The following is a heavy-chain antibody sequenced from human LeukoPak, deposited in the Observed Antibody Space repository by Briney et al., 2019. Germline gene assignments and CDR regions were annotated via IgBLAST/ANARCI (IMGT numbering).Heavy chain of an antibody. CDR2: MNPNSGNT. J-gene: IGHJ6*03. V-gene: IGHV1-8*01. CDR3: ARAARPKRTTDYFYYYMDV. Sequence: ASVKVSCKASGYTFTSYDINWVRQATGQGLEWMGWMNPNSGNTGHAPKFQGRVNMTRNTSISTAYMELSSLRSEDTAVYYCARAARPKRTTDYFYYYMDVWGKGTTVTVSS. CDR1: GYTFTSYD. D-gene: IGHD1-7*01.